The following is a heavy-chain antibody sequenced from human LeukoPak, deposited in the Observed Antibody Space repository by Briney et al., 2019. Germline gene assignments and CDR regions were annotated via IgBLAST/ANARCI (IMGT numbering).Heavy chain of an antibody. CDR3: ARGAYTGGWSYLYFDS. J-gene: IGHJ4*02. D-gene: IGHD6-19*01. CDR2: ISHSGGT. V-gene: IGHV4-59*01. Sequence: PSETLSLTCTVSGGSFSSYYWSWIRQPPGNGLEWIGFISHSGGTHYTPSLKSRVTISRDTSKNQCSLKLISVTAADTAVYYCARGAYTGGWSYLYFDSWGQGTLVTVSS. CDR1: GGSFSSYY.